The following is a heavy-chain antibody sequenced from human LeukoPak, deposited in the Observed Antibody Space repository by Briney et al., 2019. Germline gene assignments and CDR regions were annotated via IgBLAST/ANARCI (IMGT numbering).Heavy chain of an antibody. CDR3: VSAYCGGDCYHSLLTD. CDR2: VYHSGSS. Sequence: SETLSLTCAVSGVSVGTGGYSWNWVRQPPGKGLEWIGYVYHSGSSFYNPSLKSRLTIPMDRSKNQFSLKLSSVTAADTAVYYCVSAYCGGDCYHSLLTDWGQGALVTVSS. J-gene: IGHJ4*02. V-gene: IGHV4-30-2*01. CDR1: GVSVGTGGYS. D-gene: IGHD2-21*02.